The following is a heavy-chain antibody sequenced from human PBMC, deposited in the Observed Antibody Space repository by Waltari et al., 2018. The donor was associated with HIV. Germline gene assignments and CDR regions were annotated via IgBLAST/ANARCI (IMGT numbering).Heavy chain of an antibody. J-gene: IGHJ5*02. CDR2: IYGNGAK. CDR1: GFSLSTRGVS. D-gene: IGHD6-19*01. CDR3: VHRRLARAVAGTLYNWFDP. V-gene: IGHV2-5*01. Sequence: QITLKESGPTLVKPTPTLPLTCTFSGFSLSTRGVSVGSPRQPPGKALEWLALIYGNGAKRYSPSRKSRLTITKDTSKNQVVLTLTNVDPLDTAAYYCVHRRLARAVAGTLYNWFDPWGQGILVTVSS.